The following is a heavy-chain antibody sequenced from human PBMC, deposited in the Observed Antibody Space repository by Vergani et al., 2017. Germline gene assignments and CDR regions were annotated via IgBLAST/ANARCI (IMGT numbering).Heavy chain of an antibody. J-gene: IGHJ4*02. D-gene: IGHD5-12*01. V-gene: IGHV2-70*01. Sequence: QVTLRESGPALVKPTQTLTLTCTFSGFSILTSEMCVSWIRQPPGKALEWLALIDWNDNKYFNTSLKTRLTISKDASKNQVDLTMTNMDPVDTATYYCARIRRRGRSGYDIFDFWGQGILVTVAS. CDR3: ARIRRRGRSGYDIFDF. CDR2: IDWNDNK. CDR1: GFSILTSEMC.